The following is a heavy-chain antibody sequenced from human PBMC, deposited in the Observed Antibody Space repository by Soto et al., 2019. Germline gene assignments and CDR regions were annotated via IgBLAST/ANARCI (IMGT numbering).Heavy chain of an antibody. V-gene: IGHV4-59*01. J-gene: IGHJ5*02. CDR1: GAYISSYY. D-gene: IGHD4-4*01. Sequence: PSETLSLTSTVSGAYISSYYWSWIRQPPGKGLEWIGYIYYSGSTNYNPSLKSRVTISIDTSKNQFSLKLSSVTAADTAVYYCAREMVTTVTTVWFDPWGQGTLVTVSS. CDR2: IYYSGST. CDR3: AREMVTTVTTVWFDP.